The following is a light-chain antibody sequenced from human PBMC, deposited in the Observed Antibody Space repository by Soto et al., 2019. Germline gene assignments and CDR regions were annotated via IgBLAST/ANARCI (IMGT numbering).Light chain of an antibody. V-gene: IGLV2-18*02. CDR1: STDFVSYNR. CDR3: CSYAGSSTLGV. Sequence: QSVLTQPPSVSGSPGQSVTISCTGTSTDFVSYNRVSWYQQPPGTAPKLIIYEASNRPSGVPDRFSGSKSGNTASLTISGLQAADEADYYCCSYAGSSTLGVFGTGTKVTVL. CDR2: EAS. J-gene: IGLJ1*01.